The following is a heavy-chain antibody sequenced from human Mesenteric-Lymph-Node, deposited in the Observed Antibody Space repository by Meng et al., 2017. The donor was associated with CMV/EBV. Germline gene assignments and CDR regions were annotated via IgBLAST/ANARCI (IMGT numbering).Heavy chain of an antibody. CDR2: ISSSNSYI. CDR3: ARDKDESITIFGVVIPHNWFDP. CDR1: GFTFSTYS. D-gene: IGHD3-3*01. Sequence: GESLKISCAASGFTFSTYSMNWVRQAPGKGLEWVSSISSSNSYIYYADSVKGRFTISRDNAKNSLYLQMNSLRAEDTAVYYCARDKDESITIFGVVIPHNWFDPWGQGTLVTVSS. J-gene: IGHJ5*02. V-gene: IGHV3-21*01.